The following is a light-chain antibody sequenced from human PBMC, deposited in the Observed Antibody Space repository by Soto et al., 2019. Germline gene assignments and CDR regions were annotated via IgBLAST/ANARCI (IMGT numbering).Light chain of an antibody. CDR2: DTS. Sequence: DVQMTQSPSSLSASVGVRVTITCQASHDIGTYLNWYQHKPGKAPKLLIFDTSHLATVGQARFSGGGSDTYFTFTITILQPEDFAVYYCQQFDSVPLTFGGGTHVEI. V-gene: IGKV1-33*01. J-gene: IGKJ4*01. CDR1: HDIGTY. CDR3: QQFDSVPLT.